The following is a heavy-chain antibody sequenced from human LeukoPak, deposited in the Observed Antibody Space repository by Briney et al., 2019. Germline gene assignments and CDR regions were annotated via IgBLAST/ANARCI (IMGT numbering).Heavy chain of an antibody. CDR2: IYYSGST. CDR3: ARQYCGGDCYLVAFDI. V-gene: IGHV4-59*08. J-gene: IGHJ3*02. D-gene: IGHD2-21*02. CDR1: GGSISSYY. Sequence: SETLPLTCTVSGGSISSYYRSWIRQPPGKGLEWIGYIYYSGSTNYNPSLKSRVTISVDTSKNQFSLKLSSVTAADTAVYYCARQYCGGDCYLVAFDIWGQGTMVTVSS.